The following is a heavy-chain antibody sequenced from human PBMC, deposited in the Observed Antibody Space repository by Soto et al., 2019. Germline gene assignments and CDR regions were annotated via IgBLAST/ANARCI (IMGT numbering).Heavy chain of an antibody. J-gene: IGHJ5*02. V-gene: IGHV1-69*17. CDR2: ITPLFGIP. CDR1: GGTPSNSA. Sequence: QVQLVQSGAEVKKPGSSVRVSCKASGGTPSNSAFSWVRQAPGQGLEWMGGITPLFGIPNYPQKFQGRLTITADKSTGTAYLELSSLRSEDTAVYYCARDTHSAGGWFDTWGRGTLVTVSS. CDR3: ARDTHSAGGWFDT. D-gene: IGHD2-15*01.